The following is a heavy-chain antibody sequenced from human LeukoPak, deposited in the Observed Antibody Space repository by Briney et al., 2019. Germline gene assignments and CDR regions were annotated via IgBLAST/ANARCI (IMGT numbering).Heavy chain of an antibody. J-gene: IGHJ4*02. CDR3: ARIWPHYYDSSGYYHTYYFDY. D-gene: IGHD3-22*01. CDR2: IYYSGST. V-gene: IGHV4-59*01. Sequence: SETLSLTCTVSGGSISTSYWSWLRQSPGKGLEWIGYIYYSGSTNYNPSLKSRVTISVDTSKNQFSLKLRSVTAADTAVYYCARIWPHYYDSSGYYHTYYFDYWGQGTLVTVSS. CDR1: GGSISTSY.